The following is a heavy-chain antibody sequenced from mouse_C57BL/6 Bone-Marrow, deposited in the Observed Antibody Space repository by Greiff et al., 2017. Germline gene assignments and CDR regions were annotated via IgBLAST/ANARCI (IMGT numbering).Heavy chain of an antibody. CDR1: GFSLTSYG. Sequence: QVQLKESGPGLVQPSQSLSITCTVSGFSLTSYGVHWVRQSPGKGLEWLGVIWSGGSTDYNAAFISRLSISKDNSKSQVFFKMNSLQADDTAIYYCARQGFTTVVAKGYWYFYVWGTGTTVTVSS. CDR3: ARQGFTTVVAKGYWYFYV. CDR2: IWSGGST. J-gene: IGHJ1*03. V-gene: IGHV2-2*01. D-gene: IGHD1-1*01.